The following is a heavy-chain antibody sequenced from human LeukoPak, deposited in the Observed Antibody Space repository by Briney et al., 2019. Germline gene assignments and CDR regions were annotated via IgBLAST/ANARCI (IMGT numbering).Heavy chain of an antibody. CDR3: TRGAPGDFGGGDCLDY. CDR1: GFTFGDYA. Sequence: RSLRLSCTASGFTFGDYAMSWVRQAPGKGLEWVGFIRSKAYGGTTEYAASVKGRFTISRDDSRSIAYLQMNSLKTEDTAVYYCTRGAPGDFGGGDCLDYWGQGTLVTVSS. J-gene: IGHJ4*02. V-gene: IGHV3-49*04. CDR2: IRSKAYGGTT. D-gene: IGHD2-21*01.